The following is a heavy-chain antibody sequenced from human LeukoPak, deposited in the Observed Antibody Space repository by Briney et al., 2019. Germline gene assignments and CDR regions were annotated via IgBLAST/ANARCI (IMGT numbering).Heavy chain of an antibody. CDR2: VSYDGST. CDR1: GASFRSGDYY. J-gene: IGHJ4*02. V-gene: IGHV4-39*01. CDR3: ASPFLIN. Sequence: SETLSLTRTVSGASFRSGDYYWAWIRQPPGKGLEWIGSVSYDGSTYYNPSLKSRLTLSVDTSSNQFSLNLSSATAADTAVYYCASPFLINWGQGTLVTVSS. D-gene: IGHD2/OR15-2a*01.